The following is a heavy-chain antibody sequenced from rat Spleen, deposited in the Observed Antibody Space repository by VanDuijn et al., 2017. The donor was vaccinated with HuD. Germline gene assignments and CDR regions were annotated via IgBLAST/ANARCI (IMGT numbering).Heavy chain of an antibody. V-gene: IGHV5-7*01. CDR3: ARRHYGYTDYFDY. CDR2: ISWGGTST. CDR1: GFTFDDYG. J-gene: IGHJ2*01. D-gene: IGHD1-9*01. Sequence: EVNLVESGGGLVQPGRSLKLSCAASGFTFDDYGMAWVRQAPKNGLEWVASISWGGTSTYYPDNVKGRFTISRDNAKSTLSLQMDSLRSEDTATYYCARRHYGYTDYFDYWGQGVMVTVSS.